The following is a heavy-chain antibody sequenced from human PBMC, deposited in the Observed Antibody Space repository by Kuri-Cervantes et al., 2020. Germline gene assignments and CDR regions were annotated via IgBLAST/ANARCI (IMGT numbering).Heavy chain of an antibody. V-gene: IGHV3-30-3*01. Sequence: GESLKISCAASGLIFSTYGMHWVRQAPGKGLEWVAVISFDGTKTDYADSVKGRFIISRDNSKNTLYVQLSSLRIEDTAVYYCAGSRRPYYYDSPGDYWGQGTLVTVSS. J-gene: IGHJ4*02. D-gene: IGHD3-22*01. CDR1: GLIFSTYG. CDR2: ISFDGTKT. CDR3: AGSRRPYYYDSPGDY.